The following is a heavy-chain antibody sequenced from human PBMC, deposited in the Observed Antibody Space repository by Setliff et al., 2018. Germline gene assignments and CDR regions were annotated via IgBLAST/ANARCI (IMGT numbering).Heavy chain of an antibody. Sequence: ASVKVSCKASGYTFTSYYMHWVRQAPGQGLEWMGWINPNSGGTNYAQKFQGWVTMTRDTSISTAYMELSSLRSEDTAVYYCAAIGLDTALITGVLFDFWGQGTLVTVSS. D-gene: IGHD5-18*01. CDR1: GYTFTSYY. CDR2: INPNSGGT. J-gene: IGHJ4*02. CDR3: AAIGLDTALITGVLFDF. V-gene: IGHV1-2*04.